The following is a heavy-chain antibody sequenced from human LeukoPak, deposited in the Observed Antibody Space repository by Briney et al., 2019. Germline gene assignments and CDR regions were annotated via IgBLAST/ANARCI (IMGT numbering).Heavy chain of an antibody. D-gene: IGHD3-22*01. CDR3: ASGDYYDSSGYYGNEYFQH. J-gene: IGHJ1*01. Sequence: ASVKVSCMASGYTFTSYYMHWVRQAPGQGLEWMGIINPSGGSTSYAQKFQGRVTMTRDTSTSTVYMELSSLRSEDTAVYYCASGDYYDSSGYYGNEYFQHWGQGTLVTVSS. CDR1: GYTFTSYY. CDR2: INPSGGST. V-gene: IGHV1-46*01.